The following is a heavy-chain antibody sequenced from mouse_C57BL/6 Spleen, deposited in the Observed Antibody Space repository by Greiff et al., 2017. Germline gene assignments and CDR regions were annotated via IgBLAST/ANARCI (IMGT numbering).Heavy chain of an antibody. V-gene: IGHV2-2*01. CDR3: ARTYSRDYYAMDY. CDR1: GFSLTSSG. J-gene: IGHJ4*01. Sequence: QVQLKQSGPGLVQPSQRLSITCTVSGFSLTSSGVHWVRQSPGKGLEWLGVIWSGGSTDYNAAFISRLSISKDNAKSQVFFKMNSLQADDTAIYYCARTYSRDYYAMDYWGQGTSVTVSS. D-gene: IGHD2-5*01. CDR2: IWSGGST.